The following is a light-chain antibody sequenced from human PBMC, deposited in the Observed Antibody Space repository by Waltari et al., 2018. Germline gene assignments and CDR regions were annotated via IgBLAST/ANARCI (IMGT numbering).Light chain of an antibody. CDR2: SDN. J-gene: IGLJ3*02. V-gene: IGLV1-44*01. CDR3: AAWDDSLNAVV. Sequence: QSVVTQPPSASGPPGRWVTIPCSGSSTNIGSNTVNWYQQLPGTAPKLLVYSDNQRPSGVPDRFSGSKSGTSASLAISGLQSEDEAGYYCAAWDDSLNAVVFGGGTKLTVL. CDR1: STNIGSNT.